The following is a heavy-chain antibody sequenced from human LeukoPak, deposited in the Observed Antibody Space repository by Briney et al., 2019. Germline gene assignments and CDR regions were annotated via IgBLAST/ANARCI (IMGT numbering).Heavy chain of an antibody. CDR3: ARAVDTAMVWDY. J-gene: IGHJ4*02. Sequence: ASVKVSCKVSGYTLTELSMHWVRQAHGKGLEWKGGFDPEDGETIYAQKFQGRVTMTRDTSTSTVYMELSSLRSEDTAVYYCARAVDTAMVWDYWGQGTLVTVSS. CDR1: GYTLTELS. V-gene: IGHV1-24*01. CDR2: FDPEDGET. D-gene: IGHD5-18*01.